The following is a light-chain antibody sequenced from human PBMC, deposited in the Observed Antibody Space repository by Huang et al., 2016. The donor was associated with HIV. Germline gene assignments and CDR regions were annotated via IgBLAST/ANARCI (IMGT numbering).Light chain of an antibody. V-gene: IGKV3-11*01. Sequence: EIVLTQSPATLSLSPGERATLSRRGSQRVSSYLAWYQQKPGQAPRLLIYDASTRATGIPARFSGSGSGTDFTLTISSLEPEDFEVYYCQQRSNWAFGQGTRLEIK. CDR2: DAS. CDR1: QRVSSY. CDR3: QQRSNWA. J-gene: IGKJ5*01.